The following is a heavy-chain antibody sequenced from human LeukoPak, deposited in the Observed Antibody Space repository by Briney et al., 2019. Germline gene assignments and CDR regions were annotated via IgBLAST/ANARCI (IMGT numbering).Heavy chain of an antibody. J-gene: IGHJ4*02. CDR3: ARDAWLQY. CDR2: ISASSATT. CDR1: AFTFSSYA. D-gene: IGHD5-12*01. Sequence: PGGSLRLSCAASAFTFSSYAMSWVRQAPGKGLEWVSGISASSATTFYADSVKGRFTISRDNSGNTLYLQLNSLRAEGTAVYYCARDAWLQYWGQGTLVTVSS. V-gene: IGHV3-23*01.